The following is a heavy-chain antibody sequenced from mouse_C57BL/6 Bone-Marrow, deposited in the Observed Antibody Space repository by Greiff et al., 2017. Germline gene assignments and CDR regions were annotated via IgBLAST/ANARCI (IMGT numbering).Heavy chain of an antibody. D-gene: IGHD2-10*01. CDR3: ARSYYGNYDAMDY. CDR2: IDPSDSYT. Sequence: VQLQQPGAELVKPGASVKLSCKASGYTFTSYWMQWVKQRPGQGLEWIGEIDPSDSYTTYNQKFKGKATLTVDTSSSTAYMQLSSLTSEDSAVYYCARSYYGNYDAMDYWGQGTSVTVSS. V-gene: IGHV1-50*01. CDR1: GYTFTSYW. J-gene: IGHJ4*01.